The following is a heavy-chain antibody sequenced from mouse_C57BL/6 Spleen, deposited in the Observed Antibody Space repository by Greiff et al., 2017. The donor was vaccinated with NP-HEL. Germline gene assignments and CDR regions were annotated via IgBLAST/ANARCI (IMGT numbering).Heavy chain of an antibody. V-gene: IGHV1-43*01. Sequence: VQLQQSGPELVKPGASVKISCTASGYSFTGYYMPWVKQSSEKSLEWIGEINPRTGGTSYNQKFKGKATLTVDKSSRTAYMQLRSLTSEDSAVYYCARGGDGFAYWGQGTLVTVSA. D-gene: IGHD3-3*01. CDR3: ARGGDGFAY. CDR1: GYSFTGYY. J-gene: IGHJ3*01. CDR2: INPRTGGT.